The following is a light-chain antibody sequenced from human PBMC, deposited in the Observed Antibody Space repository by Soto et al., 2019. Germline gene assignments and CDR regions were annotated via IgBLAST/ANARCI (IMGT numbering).Light chain of an antibody. CDR1: QSVSRN. CDR3: QQYSNWPLT. V-gene: IGKV3-15*01. J-gene: IGKJ4*01. CDR2: GAS. Sequence: EMVMTQSPATLSMSPGERITLSCRASQSVSRNLAWYQQKPGQTPRLLFYGASNRATGIPARFSASGSGTEVILTTSSLQSEDFAVDYYQQYSNWPLTFGRGTKVTIE.